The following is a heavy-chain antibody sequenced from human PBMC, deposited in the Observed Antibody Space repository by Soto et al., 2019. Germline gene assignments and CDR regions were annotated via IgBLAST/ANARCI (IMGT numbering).Heavy chain of an antibody. CDR1: GGSFSGYY. CDR2: INHSGST. Sequence: QVQLQQWGAGLLKPSETLSLTCADYGGSFSGYYWSWIRQPPGKGLEWIGEINHSGSTNYNPSLKSRVTISVDTSKNQFSLKLSSVTAADTAVYYCAREKPYSSSWYHDYWGQGTLVTVSS. J-gene: IGHJ4*02. D-gene: IGHD6-13*01. CDR3: AREKPYSSSWYHDY. V-gene: IGHV4-34*01.